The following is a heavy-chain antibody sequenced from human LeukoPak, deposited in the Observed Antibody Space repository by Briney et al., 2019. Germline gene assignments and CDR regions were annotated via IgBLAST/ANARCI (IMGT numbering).Heavy chain of an antibody. CDR2: VYYGGTT. CDR3: ARVERYSGSFDT. Sequence: SETLSLTCSVSGGSINSHYWSWIRQPPGKGLEWIGSVYYGGTTYYSPSLKSRVTISIDTSNNQFSLRLSSVTAADTAVFFCARVERYSGSFDTWGQGSLVTVSS. V-gene: IGHV4-59*11. D-gene: IGHD1-26*01. J-gene: IGHJ4*02. CDR1: GGSINSHY.